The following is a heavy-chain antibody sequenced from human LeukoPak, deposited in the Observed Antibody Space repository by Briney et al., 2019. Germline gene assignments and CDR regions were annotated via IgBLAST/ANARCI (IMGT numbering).Heavy chain of an antibody. Sequence: PSETLSLTCTVSGGSMSNYFWAWIRQPPGKALEWIGYIHYSESTNYNPSLKSRVTISVDKSKNQFSLKLTPVTAADTAVYCCAREVFGVDYYYYMDVWGKGTTVTVSS. CDR1: GGSMSNYF. J-gene: IGHJ6*03. CDR2: IHYSEST. D-gene: IGHD3-3*01. CDR3: AREVFGVDYYYYMDV. V-gene: IGHV4-59*01.